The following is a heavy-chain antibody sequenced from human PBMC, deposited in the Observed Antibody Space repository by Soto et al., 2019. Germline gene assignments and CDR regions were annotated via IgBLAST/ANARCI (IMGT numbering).Heavy chain of an antibody. V-gene: IGHV4-4*02. CDR3: ARWSVTMIVVVSDAFDI. CDR2: IYHSGST. D-gene: IGHD3-22*01. Sequence: SETLSLTCAFTGGSIPSINWWSWVRQPPGKWLEWIGEIYHSGSTNYNPSLKSRVTISVDKSKNQFSLKLSSVTAADTAVYYCARWSVTMIVVVSDAFDIWGQGTMVT. CDR1: GGSIPSINW. J-gene: IGHJ3*02.